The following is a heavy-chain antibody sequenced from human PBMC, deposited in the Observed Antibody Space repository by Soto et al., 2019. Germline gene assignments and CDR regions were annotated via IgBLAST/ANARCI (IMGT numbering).Heavy chain of an antibody. V-gene: IGHV3-49*03. J-gene: IGHJ6*03. Sequence: GGSLRLSCTASGFTFGDYAMSWFRQAPGKGLEWVGFIRSKAYGGTTEYAASVKGRFTISRDDSKSIAYLQMNSLKTEDTAVYYCTRAVPGDDGPEGNYYYYYMDVWGKGTTVTVSS. D-gene: IGHD3-16*01. CDR2: IRSKAYGGTT. CDR1: GFTFGDYA. CDR3: TRAVPGDDGPEGNYYYYYMDV.